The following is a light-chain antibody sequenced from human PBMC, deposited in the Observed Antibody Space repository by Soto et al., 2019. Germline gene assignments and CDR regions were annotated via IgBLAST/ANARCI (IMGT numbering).Light chain of an antibody. Sequence: EIVLIQSPATLSLSPGERATLSCRASQSVSGYLVWYQQKPGQAPRLLIYEASTRATGIPARFSGSGTGTDFTLTINSLEPEDFAVYFCHQRSYWPWTFGQGTKVEIK. CDR3: HQRSYWPWT. V-gene: IGKV3-11*01. CDR1: QSVSGY. CDR2: EAS. J-gene: IGKJ1*01.